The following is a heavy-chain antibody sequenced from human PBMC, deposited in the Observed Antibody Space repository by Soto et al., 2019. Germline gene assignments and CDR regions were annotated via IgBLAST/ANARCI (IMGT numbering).Heavy chain of an antibody. V-gene: IGHV4-39*01. J-gene: IGHJ5*02. CDR3: ARHYDILTGYYWAWFDP. Sequence: LSLTCTVSGGSISSSSYYWGWIRQPPGKGLEWIGSIYYSGSTYYNPSLKSRVTISVDTSKNHFSLKLSSVTAADTAVYYCARHYDILTGYYWAWFDPWGQGTLVTVSS. CDR2: IYYSGST. CDR1: GGSISSSSYY. D-gene: IGHD3-9*01.